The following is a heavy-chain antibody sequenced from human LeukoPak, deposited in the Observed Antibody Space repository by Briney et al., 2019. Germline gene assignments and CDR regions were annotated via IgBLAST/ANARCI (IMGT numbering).Heavy chain of an antibody. V-gene: IGHV4-34*01. CDR1: GGSFSGYY. CDR2: INHSGST. Sequence: SETLSLTCAVYGGSFSGYYWSWIRQPPGKGLEWIGEINHSGSTNYNPSPKSRVTISVDTSKNQFSLKLSSVTAAGTAVYYCAMKYDYVWGSYRFDYWGQGTLVTVSS. CDR3: AMKYDYVWGSYRFDY. J-gene: IGHJ4*02. D-gene: IGHD3-16*02.